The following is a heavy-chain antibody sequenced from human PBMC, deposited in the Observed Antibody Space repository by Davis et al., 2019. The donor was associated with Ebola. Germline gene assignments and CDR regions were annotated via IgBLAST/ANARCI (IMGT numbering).Heavy chain of an antibody. CDR2: INPHNGNT. CDR1: GYTFTNYG. D-gene: IGHD2-2*01. J-gene: IGHJ4*02. V-gene: IGHV1-18*04. CDR3: ARAQLPTTSDH. Sequence: ASVKVSCKASGYTFTNYGITWVRQAPGQGLEWMGWINPHNGNTNYAQNVQGRVIMTTDTATTTAYMEVGGLRSDDTAVYYCARAQLPTTSDHWGQGTLVTVSS.